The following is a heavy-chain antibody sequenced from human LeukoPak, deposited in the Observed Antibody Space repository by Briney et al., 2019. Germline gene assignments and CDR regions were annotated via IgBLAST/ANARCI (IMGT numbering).Heavy chain of an antibody. D-gene: IGHD5-18*01. Sequence: SETLSLTCTVSGDSISSRSYYWGWIRQPPGKGLEWIGSIYYSGSTYYNPSLKSRVTISVDTSKNQFFLKLSSVTAADTAVYSGPRQNTVMVQGGYHFAYGGQETLVTVS. V-gene: IGHV4-39*01. CDR3: PRQNTVMVQGGYHFAY. CDR1: GDSISSRSYY. CDR2: IYYSGST. J-gene: IGHJ4*02.